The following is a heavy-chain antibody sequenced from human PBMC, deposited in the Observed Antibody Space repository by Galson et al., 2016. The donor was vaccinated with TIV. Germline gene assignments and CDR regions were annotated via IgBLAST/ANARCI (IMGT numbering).Heavy chain of an antibody. D-gene: IGHD3-10*01. CDR3: ARSLVQGVMSYYSGMDV. J-gene: IGHJ6*02. CDR1: DYTFTSYG. V-gene: IGHV1-18*01. Sequence: SVKVSCKASDYTFTSYGISWVRQAPGQGLEWMGWISAYTGNTNYAQKFQGRVTLTTDTSTSPAYMDLRSLRYDDTAVYYCARSLVQGVMSYYSGMDVWGQGTTVSVSS. CDR2: ISAYTGNT.